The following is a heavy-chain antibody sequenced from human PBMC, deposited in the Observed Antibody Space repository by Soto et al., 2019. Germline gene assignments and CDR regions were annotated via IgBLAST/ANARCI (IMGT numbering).Heavy chain of an antibody. D-gene: IGHD2-15*01. J-gene: IGHJ6*02. V-gene: IGHV3-48*02. CDR2: ISSSNRTI. CDR1: GFTFRSYS. CDR3: AREGWPLLQTGMDV. Sequence: EVQLVESGGGLKQPGGSLRLSCAASGFTFRSYSMNWVRQAPGKGLEWVSYISSSNRTINYADSVKGRFIISRDNAKISLYLQMHSLRDEDTAVYYCAREGWPLLQTGMDVWGQGTTVTVSS.